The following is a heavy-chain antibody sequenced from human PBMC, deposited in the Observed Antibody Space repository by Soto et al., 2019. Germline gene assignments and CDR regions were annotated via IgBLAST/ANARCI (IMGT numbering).Heavy chain of an antibody. CDR2: IDPSDSQT. CDR3: ARRKQLVNDY. V-gene: IGHV5-10-1*01. CDR1: GYSFAGYW. D-gene: IGHD6-6*01. Sequence: GASLKISCQGSGYSFAGYWITWVRQMPGKGLEWMGRIDPSDSQTYYSPSFRGHVTISAAKSITTVFLQWSSLRASDTAMYYCARRKQLVNDYWGQGTLVTVSS. J-gene: IGHJ4*02.